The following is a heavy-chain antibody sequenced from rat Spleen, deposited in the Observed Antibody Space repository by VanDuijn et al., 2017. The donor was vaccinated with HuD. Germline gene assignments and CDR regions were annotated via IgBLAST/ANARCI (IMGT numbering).Heavy chain of an antibody. CDR1: GFTFSDYN. D-gene: IGHD1-12*01. Sequence: EVQLVESGGGLVQPGRSLKLSCAASGFTFSDYNMAWVRQAPKKGLEWVATISYDGSSTYYRDSVKGRFTISRDNAKSTLNLQMDSRRSEDTATFYCAREADVPFHYFDYWGQGVLVTVSS. CDR3: AREADVPFHYFDY. V-gene: IGHV5-7*01. CDR2: ISYDGSST. J-gene: IGHJ2*01.